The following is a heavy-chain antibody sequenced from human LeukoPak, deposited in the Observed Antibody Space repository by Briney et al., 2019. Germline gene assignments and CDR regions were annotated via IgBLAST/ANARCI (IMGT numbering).Heavy chain of an antibody. Sequence: GESLKISCKGSGYTFTHQWIGLVRQKSGSGLEWMGIIYPRDSDTRYSPSFQGHVTISADTSINTAYLEWSRLEASDTGIYYCARHSYIIGAIWGQGTLVTVSS. J-gene: IGHJ4*02. D-gene: IGHD3-16*01. V-gene: IGHV5-51*01. CDR1: GYTFTHQW. CDR2: IYPRDSDT. CDR3: ARHSYIIGAI.